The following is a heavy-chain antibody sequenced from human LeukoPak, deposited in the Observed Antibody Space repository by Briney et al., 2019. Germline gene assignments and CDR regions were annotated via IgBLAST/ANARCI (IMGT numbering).Heavy chain of an antibody. Sequence: PSETLSLTCTVSGYSISSGYYWGWIRQPPGKGLEWIGSIYHSGSTYYNPSLKSRVTISVDTSKNQFSLKLSSVTAADTAVYYCARDGGLLYYDLWSGYTFDYWGQGTLVTVSS. J-gene: IGHJ4*02. D-gene: IGHD3-3*01. V-gene: IGHV4-38-2*02. CDR2: IYHSGST. CDR3: ARDGGLLYYDLWSGYTFDY. CDR1: GYSISSGYY.